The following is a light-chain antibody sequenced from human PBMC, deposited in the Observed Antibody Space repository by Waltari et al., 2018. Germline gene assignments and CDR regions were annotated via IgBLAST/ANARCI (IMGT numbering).Light chain of an antibody. CDR1: SSDVGGYNY. CDR2: GVS. Sequence: QSALTQPASVSGSPGQSITIPCPGTSSDVGGYNYVSWYQQYPGKAPQLMIYGVSYRPSGISNRFSGSKSGNTATLTISGLQAEDEADYYCSSYTSTKTGVFGTGTKVTVL. J-gene: IGLJ1*01. V-gene: IGLV2-14*01. CDR3: SSYTSTKTGV.